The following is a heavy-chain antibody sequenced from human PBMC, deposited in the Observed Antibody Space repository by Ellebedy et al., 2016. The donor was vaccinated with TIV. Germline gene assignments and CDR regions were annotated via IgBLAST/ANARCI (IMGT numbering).Heavy chain of an antibody. CDR2: ISGSGVST. J-gene: IGHJ6*02. CDR1: GFTFSSYA. CDR3: AIHSAAGDYYYYGMDV. V-gene: IGHV3-23*01. Sequence: GGSLRLSCAASGFTFSSYAMSWVRQAPGKGLEWVSAISGSGVSTYSADSVKGRFTISRDNSKNTLYLQMNSLRAEDTAVYYCAIHSAAGDYYYYGMDVWGQGTTVTVS. D-gene: IGHD6-13*01.